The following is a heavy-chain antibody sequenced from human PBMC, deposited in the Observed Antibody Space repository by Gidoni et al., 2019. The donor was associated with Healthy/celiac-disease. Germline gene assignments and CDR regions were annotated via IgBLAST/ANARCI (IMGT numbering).Heavy chain of an antibody. V-gene: IGHV4-4*02. CDR3: AKDPQYYYDSSGYMKYGWFDP. J-gene: IGHJ5*02. CDR2: IYHSGST. D-gene: IGHD3-22*01. Sequence: GSGPGLVKPSGTLSLTCAVSGGSISSSNWWRWVRQPPGKGLEWLGEIYHSGSTNYNPSLKSRVTISVDKSKNQFSLKLSSVTAADAAVYYCAKDPQYYYDSSGYMKYGWFDPWGQGTLVTVSS. CDR1: GGSISSSNW.